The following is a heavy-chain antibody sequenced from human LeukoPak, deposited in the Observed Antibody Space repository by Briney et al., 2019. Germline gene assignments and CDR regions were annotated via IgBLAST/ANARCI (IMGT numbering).Heavy chain of an antibody. Sequence: KSSETLSLTCTVSGGSISNYYWSWIRQPPGKRLEWIGYIYYSGSPNYSPSLKSRVTISAHTSKKQFSLKLSSVTAADTGVYYCARTNNVFYYFDYWGQGTLVTVSS. CDR3: ARTNNVFYYFDY. V-gene: IGHV4-59*12. D-gene: IGHD1/OR15-1a*01. CDR2: IYYSGSP. J-gene: IGHJ4*02. CDR1: GGSISNYY.